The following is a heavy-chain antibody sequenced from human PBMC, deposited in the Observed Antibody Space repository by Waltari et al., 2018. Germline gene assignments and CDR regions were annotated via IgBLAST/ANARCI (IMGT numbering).Heavy chain of an antibody. D-gene: IGHD6-13*01. CDR2: IKQDGSEK. CDR3: ARDRRSSQSFDY. Sequence: EVQLVESGGGLVQPGGSLRLSCAASGFTFSSYGMSGVRQAPGKGLEWVANIKQDGSEKYYVDSVKGRFTISRDNAKNSLYLQMNSLRAEDTAVYYCARDRRSSQSFDYWGQGTLVTVSS. J-gene: IGHJ4*02. V-gene: IGHV3-7*01. CDR1: GFTFSSYG.